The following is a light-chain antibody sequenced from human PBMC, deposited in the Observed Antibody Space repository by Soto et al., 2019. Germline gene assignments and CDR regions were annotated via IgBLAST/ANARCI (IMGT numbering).Light chain of an antibody. CDR3: CSYAGSSTVV. J-gene: IGLJ2*01. CDR2: EGS. V-gene: IGLV2-23*01. Sequence: QSALTQPASVPGSPGQSITISCTGTSSDVGSYNLVSWYQQHPGKAPKLMIYEGSKRPSGVSNRFSGSKSGNTASLTISGLQAEDEADYYCCSYAGSSTVVFGGGTKPTVL. CDR1: SSDVGSYNL.